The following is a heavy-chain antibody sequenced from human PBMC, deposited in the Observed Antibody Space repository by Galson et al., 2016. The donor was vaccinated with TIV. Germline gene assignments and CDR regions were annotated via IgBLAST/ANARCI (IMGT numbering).Heavy chain of an antibody. CDR2: ISAGGGRT. CDR1: GFTFSSFA. D-gene: IGHD3-22*01. CDR3: AKKDSSGFDYVRRFDF. J-gene: IGHJ4*02. Sequence: SLRLSCAASGFTFSSFAMTWVRQAPGKGLEWVSRISAGGGRTDYADSVKGRFTISRDNPKNTLYLQMRSLRADDTAVYFCAKKDSSGFDYVRRFDFWGQGTLVTVSS. V-gene: IGHV3-23*01.